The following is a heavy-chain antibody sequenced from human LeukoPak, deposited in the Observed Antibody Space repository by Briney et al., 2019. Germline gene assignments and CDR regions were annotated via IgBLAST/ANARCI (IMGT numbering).Heavy chain of an antibody. Sequence: SETLSLTCTVSGGSISSSSYYWGWIRQPPGKGLEWIGSIYYSGSTYYNPSLKSRVTISVDTSKNQFSLKLSSVTAADTAVYYCATQTGDSSGYYVYFDLWGRGTLVTVSS. V-gene: IGHV4-39*01. CDR3: ATQTGDSSGYYVYFDL. J-gene: IGHJ2*01. CDR1: GGSISSSSYY. CDR2: IYYSGST. D-gene: IGHD3-22*01.